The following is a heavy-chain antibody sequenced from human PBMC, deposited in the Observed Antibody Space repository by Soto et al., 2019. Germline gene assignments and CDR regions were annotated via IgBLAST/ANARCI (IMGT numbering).Heavy chain of an antibody. CDR1: GYNFANYG. CDR2: ISAHNGDT. Sequence: QVQLVQSEAEVKKPGASLKVSCRASGYNFANYGISWVRQAPGQGLEWMGLISAHNGDTKYAQKVQGRVTMTADTSTSTAYMEMCSLRSDDTAVYYCARDAAYNDFWGGVMELYSYNMDVWGQGTTVTV. CDR3: ARDAAYNDFWGGVMELYSYNMDV. D-gene: IGHD3-3*01. V-gene: IGHV1-18*01. J-gene: IGHJ6*02.